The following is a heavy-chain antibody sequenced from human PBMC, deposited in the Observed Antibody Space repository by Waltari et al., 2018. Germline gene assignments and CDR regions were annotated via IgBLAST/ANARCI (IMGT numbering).Heavy chain of an antibody. J-gene: IGHJ4*02. D-gene: IGHD3-10*01. CDR3: VVGSSFDY. Sequence: EVQVVQSGAEVKKPGESLKISCEGSGYSFTTTWIGWVRQMPGKGLEWMGIILPGDSDTRYSPSFQGQVTISADKSINTAYLQWSTLKASDTAMYYCVVGSSFDYWGQGTLVTVSS. CDR1: GYSFTTTW. CDR2: ILPGDSDT. V-gene: IGHV5-51*01.